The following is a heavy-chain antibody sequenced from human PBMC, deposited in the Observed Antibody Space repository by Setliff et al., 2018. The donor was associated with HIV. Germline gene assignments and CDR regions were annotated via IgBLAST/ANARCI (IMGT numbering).Heavy chain of an antibody. CDR3: ARDPGGYDSSGFDAFDI. Sequence: SVKVSCKASGGTFSSYAISWVRQAPGQGLEWMGGIIPIFGTANYAQKFQGRVTITADESTSTAYMELSSLRSENTAVYYCARDPGGYDSSGFDAFDIWGQGTMVTVSS. CDR2: IIPIFGTA. J-gene: IGHJ3*02. D-gene: IGHD3-22*01. V-gene: IGHV1-69*13. CDR1: GGTFSSYA.